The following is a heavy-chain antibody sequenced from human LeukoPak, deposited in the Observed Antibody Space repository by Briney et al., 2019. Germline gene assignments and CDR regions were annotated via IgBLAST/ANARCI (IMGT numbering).Heavy chain of an antibody. CDR2: IDTTGST. J-gene: IGHJ6*03. V-gene: IGHV4-61*02. CDR3: AREAGIAVSGAFYSYMDV. D-gene: IGHD6-19*01. Sequence: SQTLSLTCAASGASVSRGTLYWSWIRQPAGKGLEWIGRIDTTGSTNYNPSLSNRIAISVDTSNNHFFLKLSSVTAADTAVYFCAREAGIAVSGAFYSYMDVWGEGTTVTVSS. CDR1: GASVSRGTLY.